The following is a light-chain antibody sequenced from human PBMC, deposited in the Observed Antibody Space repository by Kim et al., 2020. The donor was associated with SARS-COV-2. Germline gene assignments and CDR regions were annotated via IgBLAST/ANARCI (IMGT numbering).Light chain of an antibody. V-gene: IGKV1-8*01. Sequence: AIRMTQSPSSFSASTGDRVTITCRASQGISSYLAWYQQKPGKVPKLLIYAASTLQSGVPSRFSGSGSGTDFTLTISCLQSEDFATYYCQQYYSYPPLFGQGTKLEI. CDR2: AAS. CDR1: QGISSY. CDR3: QQYYSYPPL. J-gene: IGKJ2*01.